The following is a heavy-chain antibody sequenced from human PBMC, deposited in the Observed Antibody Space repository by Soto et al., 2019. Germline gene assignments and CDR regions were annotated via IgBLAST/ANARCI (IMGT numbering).Heavy chain of an antibody. Sequence: SVKVSYKASGGTFSSYTISWVRQAPGQGLEWMGRIIPILGIANYAQKFQGRVTITADKSTSTAYMELSSLRSEDTAVYYCARDHSSRPLDLWGQGTLVTVSS. J-gene: IGHJ5*02. CDR1: GGTFSSYT. D-gene: IGHD6-19*01. V-gene: IGHV1-69*04. CDR2: IIPILGIA. CDR3: ARDHSSRPLDL.